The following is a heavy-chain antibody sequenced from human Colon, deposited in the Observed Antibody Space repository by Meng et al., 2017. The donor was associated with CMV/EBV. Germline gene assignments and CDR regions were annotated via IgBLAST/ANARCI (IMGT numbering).Heavy chain of an antibody. CDR1: GFTVSSNY. Sequence: EVQLVESGGGLVQPGGSLRLSCAASGFTVSSNYMSWVRQAPGKGLEWVSVIYSGGSTYYADSVKGRFTISRDNSKNTLYLQMNGLRAEDTAVYYCARAYSSDGDFDYWGQGTLVTVAS. V-gene: IGHV3-66*01. CDR2: IYSGGST. CDR3: ARAYSSDGDFDY. D-gene: IGHD3-10*01. J-gene: IGHJ4*02.